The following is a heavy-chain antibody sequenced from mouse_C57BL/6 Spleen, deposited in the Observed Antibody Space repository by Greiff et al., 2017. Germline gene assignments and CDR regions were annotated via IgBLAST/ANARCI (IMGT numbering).Heavy chain of an antibody. Sequence: EVQLQQSGPELVKPGASVKISCKASGYSFTGYYMNWVKQSPEKSLEWIGEINPSTGGTTYNQKFKAKATLTVDKSSSTAYMQLKSLTSEDSAVYYCASPPYYYGNQRYYAMDYWGQGTSVTVSS. J-gene: IGHJ4*01. CDR2: INPSTGGT. CDR3: ASPPYYYGNQRYYAMDY. CDR1: GYSFTGYY. D-gene: IGHD2-1*01. V-gene: IGHV1-42*01.